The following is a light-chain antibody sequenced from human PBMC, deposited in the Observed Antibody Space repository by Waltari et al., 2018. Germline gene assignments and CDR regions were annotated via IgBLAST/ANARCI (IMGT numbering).Light chain of an antibody. V-gene: IGKV3-11*01. Sequence: EIVLKQSPATLSLSPGDRATLSCRASQSISSYLAWYQQKTRQAPRLLSYDASTRATGIPARFSGSWSVTDFTLTISSLEPEDFAIYYCQQRSKSFTFGPGTKVD. CDR1: QSISSY. CDR2: DAS. J-gene: IGKJ3*01. CDR3: QQRSKSFT.